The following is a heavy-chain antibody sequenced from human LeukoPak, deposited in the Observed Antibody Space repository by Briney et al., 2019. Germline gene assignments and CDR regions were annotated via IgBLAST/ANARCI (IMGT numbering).Heavy chain of an antibody. J-gene: IGHJ4*02. CDR3: AKSRGSTLFDY. CDR1: GFSFSSYA. V-gene: IGHV3-23*01. CDR2: VSETGDGT. Sequence: PGGSLRLSCAVSGFSFSSYAMSWVRQAPGKGLEWVSTVSETGDGTYYADSVKGRITISRDNSKNTLYLQMNSLRAEDTAIYYCAKSRGSTLFDYWGQGTLVTVSS. D-gene: IGHD1-26*01.